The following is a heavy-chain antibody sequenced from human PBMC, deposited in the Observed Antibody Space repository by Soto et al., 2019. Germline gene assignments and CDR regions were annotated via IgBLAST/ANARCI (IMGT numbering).Heavy chain of an antibody. D-gene: IGHD6-6*01. V-gene: IGHV1-58*01. CDR2: IVVGSGNT. J-gene: IGHJ6*03. CDR3: ASGIAARTPYYYYYMDV. CDR1: GFTFTSSA. Sequence: SVKVSCKASGFTFTSSAVQWVRQARGQRLEWIGWIVVGSGNTNYAQKFQERVTITRDKSTSTAYMELSSLRSEDTAVYYCASGIAARTPYYYYYMDVWGKGTTVTVSS.